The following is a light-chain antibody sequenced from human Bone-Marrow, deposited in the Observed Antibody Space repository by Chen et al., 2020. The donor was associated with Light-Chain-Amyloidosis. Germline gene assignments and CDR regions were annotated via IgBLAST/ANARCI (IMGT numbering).Light chain of an antibody. CDR2: GTS. CDR3: QQSSSSPIT. Sequence: EIVLTQSPSTLSLSPGESVTLSCRASQSVHANYLTWYQQKPGQATTLLISGTSSRAAGSPDRFSGSGSGTDFTLTISRLEPGDFAVYYCQQSSSSPITFGQGSRLESK. V-gene: IGKV3-20*01. CDR1: QSVHANY. J-gene: IGKJ5*01.